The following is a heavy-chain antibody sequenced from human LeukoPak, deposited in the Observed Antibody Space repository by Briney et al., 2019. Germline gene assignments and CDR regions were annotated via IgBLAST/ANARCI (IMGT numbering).Heavy chain of an antibody. J-gene: IGHJ4*02. V-gene: IGHV3-30*02. D-gene: IGHD6-19*01. Sequence: GGSLRLSCAASGFTFSSYGMHWVRQAPGKGLEWVAFIRYDGSNKYYADSVKGRFTISRDNSKNTLYLQMNSLRAEDTAVYYCAKVREYSSGWYEWGNFDYWGQGTLVTVSS. CDR2: IRYDGSNK. CDR3: AKVREYSSGWYEWGNFDY. CDR1: GFTFSSYG.